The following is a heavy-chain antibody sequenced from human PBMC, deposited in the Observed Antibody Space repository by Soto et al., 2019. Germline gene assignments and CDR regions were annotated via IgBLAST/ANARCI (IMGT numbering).Heavy chain of an antibody. CDR1: GVTFSNAW. V-gene: IGHV3-15*07. J-gene: IGHJ4*02. CDR3: TTATSYTYYYDSSGYYTVSDY. CDR2: IKSKTDGGTT. D-gene: IGHD3-22*01. Sequence: EVQLVESGGGLVKPGGSLRLSCAASGVTFSNAWMNWVRQAPGKGLEWVGRIKSKTDGGTTDYAAPVKGRVTISRDDAKNTLYLQMNRLKTEDTAVYYCTTATSYTYYYDSSGYYTVSDYWGQGTLVTVSS.